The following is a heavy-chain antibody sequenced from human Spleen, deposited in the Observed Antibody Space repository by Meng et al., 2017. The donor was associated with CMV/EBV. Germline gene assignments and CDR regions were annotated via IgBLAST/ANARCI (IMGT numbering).Heavy chain of an antibody. CDR1: SGSISTDFYY. J-gene: IGHJ5*02. CDR3: AGGLRGAGLGWFDP. V-gene: IGHV4-30-4*08. CDR2: LYFNGNT. Sequence: SSGSISTDFYYWTWVRQPPGKGLEWIGYLYFNGNTYDSPSLKSRVSILLDTSRNQFSLKLSSVTATDTAVYYCAGGLRGAGLGWFDPWGQGTLVTVSS. D-gene: IGHD3-10*01.